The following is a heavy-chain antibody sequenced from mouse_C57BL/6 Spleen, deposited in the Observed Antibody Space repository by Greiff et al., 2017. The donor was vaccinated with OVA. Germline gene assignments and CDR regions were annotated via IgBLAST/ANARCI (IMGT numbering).Heavy chain of an antibody. CDR3: ARAPTGKGVYFDY. J-gene: IGHJ2*01. Sequence: VKLQQPGAELVKPGASVKLSCKASGYTFTSYWMHWVKQRPGRGLEWIGRIDPNSGGTKYTEKFKSKATLTVDKPSSTAYMQLSSLTSEDTAVYYCARAPTGKGVYFDYWGQGTTLTVSS. V-gene: IGHV1-72*01. CDR2: IDPNSGGT. D-gene: IGHD4-1*02. CDR1: GYTFTSYW.